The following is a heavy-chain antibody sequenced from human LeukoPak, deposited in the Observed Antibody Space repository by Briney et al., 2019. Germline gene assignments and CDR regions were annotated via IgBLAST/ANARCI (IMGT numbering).Heavy chain of an antibody. Sequence: ASVKVSCKAPGYTFTGYYMHWVRRAPGQGLGWMGWINPNSGGTNYAQKFQGRVTMTRDTSISTAYMELSRLRSDDTAVYYCARVPSPYYYGSGTLDYWGQGTLVTVSS. V-gene: IGHV1-2*02. CDR1: GYTFTGYY. J-gene: IGHJ4*02. CDR3: ARVPSPYYYGSGTLDY. CDR2: INPNSGGT. D-gene: IGHD3-10*01.